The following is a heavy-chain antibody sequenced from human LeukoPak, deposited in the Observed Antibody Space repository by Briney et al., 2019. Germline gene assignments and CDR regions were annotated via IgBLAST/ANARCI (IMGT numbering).Heavy chain of an antibody. CDR2: ISYDGSNK. CDR3: ASVGYYSSGPFSYFDY. V-gene: IGHV3-30-3*01. D-gene: IGHD3-10*01. Sequence: PGGSLRLSCAASGFTFSSYAMHWVRQAPGKGLEWVAVISYDGSNKYYADSVKGRFTISRDSSENTLYLQMNSLRVEDTAVYYCASVGYYSSGPFSYFDYWGQGTLVTVSS. J-gene: IGHJ4*02. CDR1: GFTFSSYA.